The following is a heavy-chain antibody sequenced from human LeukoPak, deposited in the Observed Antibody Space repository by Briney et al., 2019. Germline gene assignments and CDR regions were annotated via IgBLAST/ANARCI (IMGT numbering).Heavy chain of an antibody. CDR2: INHSGST. CDR3: ARWYGGYVGMNWFDP. V-gene: IGHV4-34*01. Sequence: SETLSLTCTVSGGSISSFYWSWIRQPPGKGLEWIGEINHSGSTNYNPSLKSRVTISVDTSKNQFSLKLSSVTAADTAVYYCARWYGGYVGMNWFDPWGQGTLVTVSS. J-gene: IGHJ5*02. D-gene: IGHD5-12*01. CDR1: GGSISSFY.